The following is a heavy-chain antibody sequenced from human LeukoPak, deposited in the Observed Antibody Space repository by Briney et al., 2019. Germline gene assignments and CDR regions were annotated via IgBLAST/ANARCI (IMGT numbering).Heavy chain of an antibody. V-gene: IGHV3-66*02. CDR3: ARAGTVTRNFDY. CDR1: GFTVSSNY. D-gene: IGHD4-11*01. CDR2: IYSGGST. J-gene: IGHJ4*02. Sequence: GGSLRLSCAASGFTVSSNYMSWVRQAPGKGLEWVSVIYSGGSTYYADSVKGRFTISRDNSKNTLYLQINSLRAEDTAVYYCARAGTVTRNFDYWGQGTLVTVSS.